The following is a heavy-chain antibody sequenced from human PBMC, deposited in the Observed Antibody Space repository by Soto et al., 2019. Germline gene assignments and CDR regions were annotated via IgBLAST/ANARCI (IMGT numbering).Heavy chain of an antibody. CDR2: IIPIFGTA. CDR1: GGTFSSYA. J-gene: IGHJ5*02. CDR3: ARDHYDILTGYYP. Sequence: KVSCKASGGTFSSYAISWVRQAPGQGLEWMGGIIPIFGTANYAQKFQGRVTITADESTSTAYMELSSLRSEDTAVYYCARDHYDILTGYYPWGQGTLVTVSS. V-gene: IGHV1-69*01. D-gene: IGHD3-9*01.